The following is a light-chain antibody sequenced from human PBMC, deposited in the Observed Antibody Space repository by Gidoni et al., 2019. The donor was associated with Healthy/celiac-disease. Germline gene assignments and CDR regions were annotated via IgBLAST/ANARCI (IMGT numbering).Light chain of an antibody. CDR3: QVWDSSSDPVV. CDR1: NIGSKS. CDR2: DAS. J-gene: IGLJ2*01. Sequence: SYVLTQPPSVSVAPGKTARITWGGNNIGSKSVHWYQKKPGQAPVLVVYDASDRPSGIPERFSGSNSGNTDTLTISRVEAGDEADYYCQVWDSSSDPVVFGGGTKLTVL. V-gene: IGLV3-21*03.